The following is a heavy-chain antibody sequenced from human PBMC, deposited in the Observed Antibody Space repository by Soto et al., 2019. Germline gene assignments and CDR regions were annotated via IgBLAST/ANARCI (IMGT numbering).Heavy chain of an antibody. Sequence: QVQLVESGGGVVQPGRSLRLSCAASGFTFSSYAMHWVRQAPGKGLEWVAVISYDGSNKYYADSVKGRFTISRDNSKNTLSLQMNSLRAEDTAVYYCAREGGVEYGDYCFDYWGQGSLVTVSS. CDR1: GFTFSSYA. CDR3: AREGGVEYGDYCFDY. V-gene: IGHV3-30-3*01. CDR2: ISYDGSNK. J-gene: IGHJ4*02. D-gene: IGHD4-17*01.